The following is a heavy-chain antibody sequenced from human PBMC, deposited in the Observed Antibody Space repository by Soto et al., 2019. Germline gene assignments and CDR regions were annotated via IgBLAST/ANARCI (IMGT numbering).Heavy chain of an antibody. CDR2: IIPIFGTA. D-gene: IGHD1-26*01. CDR3: ARSRSELLMGNFDY. CDR1: GGTFSSYA. V-gene: IGHV1-69*13. J-gene: IGHJ4*02. Sequence: SVKVSCKASGGTFSSYAISWVRQAPGQGLEWMGGIIPIFGTANYAQKFQGRVTITADESTSTAYMELSSLRSEDTAVYYCARSRSELLMGNFDYWGQGTLVTVSS.